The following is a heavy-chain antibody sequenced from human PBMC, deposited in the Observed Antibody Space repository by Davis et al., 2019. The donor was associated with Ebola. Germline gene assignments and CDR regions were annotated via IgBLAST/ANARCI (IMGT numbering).Heavy chain of an antibody. CDR1: GGSISSSSYY. J-gene: IGHJ4*02. V-gene: IGHV4-61*01. CDR3: ARAHSSGWFFRMDY. D-gene: IGHD6-19*01. CDR2: IYYSGST. Sequence: SETLSLTCTVSGGSISSSSYYWSWIRQPPGKGLEWIGYIYYSGSTNYNPSLKSRVTISVDTSKNQFSLKLSSVTAADTAVYYCARAHSSGWFFRMDYWGQGTLVTVSS.